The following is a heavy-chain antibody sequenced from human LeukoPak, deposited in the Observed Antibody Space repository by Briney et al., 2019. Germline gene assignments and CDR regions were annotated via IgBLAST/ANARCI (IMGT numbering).Heavy chain of an antibody. CDR3: ARHDYGDYDEINWFDP. CDR1: GGSISSYY. Sequence: PSETLSLTCTVSGGSISSYYWSWIRQPPGKGLEWIGRIYTSGSTNYNPSLKSRVTMSVDTSKNQFSLMLSSVTAADTAVYYCARHDYGDYDEINWFDPWGQGTLVTVSS. CDR2: IYTSGST. V-gene: IGHV4-4*07. D-gene: IGHD4-17*01. J-gene: IGHJ5*02.